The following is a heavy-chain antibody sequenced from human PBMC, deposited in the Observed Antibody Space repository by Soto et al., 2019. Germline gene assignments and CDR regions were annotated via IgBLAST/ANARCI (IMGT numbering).Heavy chain of an antibody. CDR1: GFNFDDYA. CDR3: VRVRAWLDGDYLGGDAVDI. D-gene: IGHD4-17*01. Sequence: EVQLVESGGGVVRPGWALRLSCAASGFNFDDYAMSWVRQVPGKGLEWVSGITWNGRNTGYVDSVKGRFTISRDNAKNSLYLQMNSLRAEDTAFYYCVRVRAWLDGDYLGGDAVDIWGQGTMVNVSS. J-gene: IGHJ3*02. CDR2: ITWNGRNT. V-gene: IGHV3-20*04.